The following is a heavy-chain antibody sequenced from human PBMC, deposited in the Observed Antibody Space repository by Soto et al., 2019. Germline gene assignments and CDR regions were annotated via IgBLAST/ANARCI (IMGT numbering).Heavy chain of an antibody. CDR3: TAVQLRFPYYYYHYMDV. V-gene: IGHV3-15*01. CDR1: GLTFTNAW. J-gene: IGHJ6*03. CDR2: IKSKTDGGTT. D-gene: IGHD1-7*01. Sequence: GGSLRLSCSASGLTFTNAWMSWVRQAPGKGLEWVGRIKSKTDGGTTDYVAPVKGRFTISRDDSKNTLYLQMNSLKTEDTAVYYCTAVQLRFPYYYYHYMDVWGKGTTVTVSS.